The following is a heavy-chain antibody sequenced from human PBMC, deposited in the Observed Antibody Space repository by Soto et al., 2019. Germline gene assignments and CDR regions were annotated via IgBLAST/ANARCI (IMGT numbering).Heavy chain of an antibody. CDR2: IYPGDSDT. CDR3: ARLTPRYGPDY. V-gene: IGHV5-51*01. Sequence: GESLKISCKGSGYSFTTYWIGWVRQMPGKGLEWMGIIYPGDSDTRYSPSFQGQVTISADKSNSTTYLQWSSLKASDTAMYYCARLTPRYGPDYWGQGTLVTVSS. D-gene: IGHD5-18*01. J-gene: IGHJ4*02. CDR1: GYSFTTYW.